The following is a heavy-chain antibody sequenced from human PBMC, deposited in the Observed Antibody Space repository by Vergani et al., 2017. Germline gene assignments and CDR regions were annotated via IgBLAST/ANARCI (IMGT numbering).Heavy chain of an antibody. CDR2: ISWNSGSI. J-gene: IGHJ6*03. CDR1: GFTFDDYA. Sequence: EVQLVESGGGLVQPGRSLRLSCAASGFTFDDYAMHWVRQAPGKGLEWVSGISWNSGSIGYADSVKGRFTISRDNAKNSLNLQMNSLRAEDTALYYCAKDYGDSYYYYYMDVWGKGTTVTVSS. V-gene: IGHV3-9*01. D-gene: IGHD4-17*01. CDR3: AKDYGDSYYYYYMDV.